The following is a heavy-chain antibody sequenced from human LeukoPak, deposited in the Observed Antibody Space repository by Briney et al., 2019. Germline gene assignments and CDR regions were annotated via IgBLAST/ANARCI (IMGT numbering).Heavy chain of an antibody. Sequence: GGSLRLSCAASGFNFDDYTMHWVRQAPGKGLEGVSLVAWDGGGTFFADSVKGRFTVSRGNSKNSLSLYMNSLTTEDTALYYCVRGHGYNLEDYFDNWGQGTLVTVSS. CDR3: VRGHGYNLEDYFDN. CDR1: GFNFDDYT. V-gene: IGHV3-43*01. D-gene: IGHD5-24*01. CDR2: VAWDGGGT. J-gene: IGHJ4*02.